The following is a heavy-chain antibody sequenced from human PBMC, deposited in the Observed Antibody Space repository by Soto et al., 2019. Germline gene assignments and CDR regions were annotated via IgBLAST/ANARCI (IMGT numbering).Heavy chain of an antibody. CDR1: GYTFTSYA. V-gene: IGHV1-2*04. J-gene: IGHJ4*02. CDR3: ARGPYCSGGSCPGVFIHALNPRMDY. Sequence: GASVKVSCKASGYTFTSYAISWVRQAPGQGLEWMGWINPNSGGTNYAQKFQGWVTMTRDTSISTAYMELSRLRSDDTAVYYCARGPYCSGGSCPGVFIHALNPRMDYWGQGTLVTVSS. D-gene: IGHD2-15*01. CDR2: INPNSGGT.